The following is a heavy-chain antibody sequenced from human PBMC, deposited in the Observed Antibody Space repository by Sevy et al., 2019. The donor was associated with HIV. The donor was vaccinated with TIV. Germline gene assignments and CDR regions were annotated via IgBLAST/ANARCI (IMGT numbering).Heavy chain of an antibody. CDR1: GFTFSSYA. J-gene: IGHJ4*02. Sequence: GGSLRLSCAASGFTFSSYAMSWVRQAPGKGLEWVSAISGSGGSTYYADSVKGRFTISRDNSKNTLYLQMNSLRAEDTAVYYCAKDLEDIVVVPAANWGQGTLVTVFS. CDR2: ISGSGGST. D-gene: IGHD2-2*01. V-gene: IGHV3-23*01. CDR3: AKDLEDIVVVPAAN.